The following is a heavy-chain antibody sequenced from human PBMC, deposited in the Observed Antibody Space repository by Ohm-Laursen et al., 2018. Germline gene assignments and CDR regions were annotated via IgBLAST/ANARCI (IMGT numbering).Heavy chain of an antibody. CDR3: ARAEGVIVAAHFDN. CDR1: GYTFDSFG. CDR2: ISPYSGQT. V-gene: IGHV1-18*01. Sequence: GASVKVSCKASGYTFDSFGITWVRQAPGQGLEWMGWISPYSGQTKYALKLQGRVTMTTDTSTSTAYMELRSLRSDDTAVYYCARAEGVIVAAHFDNWGPGTLVTVSS. J-gene: IGHJ4*02. D-gene: IGHD6-25*01.